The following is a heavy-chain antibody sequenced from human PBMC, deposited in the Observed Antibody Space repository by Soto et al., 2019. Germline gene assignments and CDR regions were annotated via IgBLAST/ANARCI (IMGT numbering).Heavy chain of an antibody. CDR2: IDPSDSYT. CDR1: GYSFTSYW. V-gene: IGHV5-10-1*01. J-gene: IGHJ6*02. CDR3: ARQPYSNYGLGDYYYSYYGMDV. D-gene: IGHD3-16*01. Sequence: GESLKISCKGSGYSFTSYWISWVRQMPGKGLEWMGRIDPSDSYTNYSPSFQGHVTISADKSISTAYLQWSSLKASDTAMYYCARQPYSNYGLGDYYYSYYGMDVWGQGTTVTVSS.